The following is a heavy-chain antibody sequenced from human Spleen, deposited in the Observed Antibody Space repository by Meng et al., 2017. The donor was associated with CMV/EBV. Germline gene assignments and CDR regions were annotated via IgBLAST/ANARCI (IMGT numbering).Heavy chain of an antibody. V-gene: IGHV3-48*03. CDR1: GFTFSSYE. CDR2: ISSSGGTI. Sequence: GESLKISCAAFGFTFSSYEMIWVRQAPGKGLEWISYISSSGGTIYYADSVKGRFTISRDNSKNTLYLQMNSLRAEDTAVYYCARAAYWGQGTLVTVSS. J-gene: IGHJ4*02. CDR3: ARAAY.